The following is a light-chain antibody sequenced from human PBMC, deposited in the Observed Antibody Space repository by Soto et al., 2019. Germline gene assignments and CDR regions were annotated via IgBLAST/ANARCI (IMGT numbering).Light chain of an antibody. CDR2: EVR. Sequence: QSALTQPASVSGSPGQSITISCAGTMRDVGAYNLVSWYQQHPGRAPQLIIYEVRNRPSGISFRFSGSKSGNTASLTISGLQAEDAADYYCSSYTPKSGLIFGGGTKVTVL. J-gene: IGLJ2*01. V-gene: IGLV2-14*01. CDR3: SSYTPKSGLI. CDR1: MRDVGAYNL.